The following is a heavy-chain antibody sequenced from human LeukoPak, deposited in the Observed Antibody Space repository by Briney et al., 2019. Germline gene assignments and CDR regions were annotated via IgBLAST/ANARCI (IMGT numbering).Heavy chain of an antibody. V-gene: IGHV1-18*04. J-gene: IGHJ4*02. CDR1: GYTFTSYG. CDR2: ISAYNGNT. D-gene: IGHD3-9*01. CDR3: ARSRRFYDILTGYLDY. Sequence: ASVKVSCKASGYTFTSYGISWVRQAPGQGLEWMGWISAYNGNTNYAQKLQGRVTMTTDTSTSTAYMELRSLRSDDTAVYYCARSRRFYDILTGYLDYWGQGTLVTASS.